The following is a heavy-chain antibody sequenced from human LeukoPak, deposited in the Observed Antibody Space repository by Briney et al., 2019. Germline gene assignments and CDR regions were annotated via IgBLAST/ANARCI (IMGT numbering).Heavy chain of an antibody. CDR2: IYYSGST. CDR1: GGSISSYY. Sequence: SGTLSLTCTVSGGSISSYYWSWIRQPPGKGLEWIGYIYYSGSTNYNPSLKSRVTISVDTSKNQFSLKLSSVTAADTAVYYCARSYYDSSGYYRYYYYGMDVWGQGTTVTVSS. CDR3: ARSYYDSSGYYRYYYYGMDV. V-gene: IGHV4-59*08. D-gene: IGHD3-22*01. J-gene: IGHJ6*02.